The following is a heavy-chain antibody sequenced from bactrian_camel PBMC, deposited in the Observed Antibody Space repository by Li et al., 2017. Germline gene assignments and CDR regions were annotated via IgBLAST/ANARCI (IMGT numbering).Heavy chain of an antibody. CDR3: AVDSFRSETKMFDGSYYCQCYEYKY. D-gene: IGHD2*01. CDR1: GYGFSRKC. Sequence: HVQLVESGVGSVQAGGSLRLSCVLNGYGFSRKCMGWFRQAPGKEREGVATISSGGGSIYYADSVKGRFTISQDKAKNTLYLQMNSLKPEDTAMYFCAVDSFRSETKMFDGSYYCQCYEYKYYGQGTQVTVS. J-gene: IGHJ4*01. V-gene: IGHV3S1*01. CDR2: ISSGGGSI.